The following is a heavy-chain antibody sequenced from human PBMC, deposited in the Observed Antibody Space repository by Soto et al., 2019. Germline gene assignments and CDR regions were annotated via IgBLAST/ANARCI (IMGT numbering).Heavy chain of an antibody. D-gene: IGHD3-10*01. CDR1: GFTFSSYW. CDR3: ARDLDYYGSGSLGY. Sequence: GGSLRLSCAASGFTFSSYWMHWVRQAPGKGLEWVSYISSSGSTTYYADSVKGRFTISRDNAKNSLYLQMNSLRAEDTAVYYCARDLDYYGSGSLGYWGRGTLVTVSS. V-gene: IGHV3-48*04. J-gene: IGHJ4*02. CDR2: ISSSGSTT.